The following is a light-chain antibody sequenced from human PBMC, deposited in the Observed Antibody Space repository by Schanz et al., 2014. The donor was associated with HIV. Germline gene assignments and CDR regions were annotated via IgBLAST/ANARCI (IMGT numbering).Light chain of an antibody. CDR3: QQSDTRPLT. Sequence: DIQMTQSPSSLSASVGDRVAITCRASQSISRNLNWYHQKPGKAPNLLIYVASHLQSGVSSRFSGSGSGTDFTLTITNLQPEDSGLYFCQQSDTRPLTFGGGTKLEIK. CDR2: VAS. V-gene: IGKV1-39*01. J-gene: IGKJ4*01. CDR1: QSISRN.